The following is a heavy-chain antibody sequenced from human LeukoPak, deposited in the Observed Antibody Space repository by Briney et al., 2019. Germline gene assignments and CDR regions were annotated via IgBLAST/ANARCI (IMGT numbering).Heavy chain of an antibody. CDR1: GGSISIYY. Sequence: SETLSLTCTVSGGSISIYYWSWIRQPPGKGLEWIGYIYDSGSTNYNPSLKSRVTISVDTSKNQFSLKLSSVTAADTAVYYCARDYHLAVGRLVQFDNWGQGTLVTVSS. J-gene: IGHJ4*02. CDR3: ARDYHLAVGRLVQFDN. D-gene: IGHD3-3*02. V-gene: IGHV4-59*12. CDR2: IYDSGST.